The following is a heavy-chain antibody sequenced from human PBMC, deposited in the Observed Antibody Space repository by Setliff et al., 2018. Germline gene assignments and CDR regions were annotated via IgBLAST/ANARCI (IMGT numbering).Heavy chain of an antibody. Sequence: SETLSLTCIVSNYSISTDYYWGWIRQPPGKGLEWIGSIQRTGSTFYNPSLKSRVTISMDTSKNHFSLKLSSVTASDTAVYYCARGRNFYGPPGDIWGQGTMVTVSS. D-gene: IGHD3-10*01. V-gene: IGHV4-38-2*02. CDR3: ARGRNFYGPPGDI. J-gene: IGHJ3*02. CDR1: NYSISTDYY. CDR2: IQRTGST.